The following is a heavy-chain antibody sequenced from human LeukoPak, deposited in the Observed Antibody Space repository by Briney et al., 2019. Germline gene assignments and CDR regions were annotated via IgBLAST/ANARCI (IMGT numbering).Heavy chain of an antibody. CDR2: IYHSGST. CDR3: ARLPTARLISGAFDI. V-gene: IGHV4-30-2*02. J-gene: IGHJ3*02. D-gene: IGHD1-20*01. Sequence: SQTLSLTCTVSGGSISRDNYYWSWIRQPPGKGLEWIGYIYHSGSTYYNPSLKSRVTISVDTSKNQFSLKLSSVTAADTAVYYCARLPTARLISGAFDIWGQGTMVTVSS. CDR1: GGSISRDNYY.